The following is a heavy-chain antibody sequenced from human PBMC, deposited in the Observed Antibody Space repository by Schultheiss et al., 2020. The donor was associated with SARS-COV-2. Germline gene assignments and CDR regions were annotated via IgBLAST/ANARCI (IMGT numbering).Heavy chain of an antibody. CDR3: TTEGWNAEFDP. D-gene: IGHD1-1*01. CDR1: GFAFSGYS. J-gene: IGHJ5*02. Sequence: GGSLRLSCAASGFAFSGYSMTWVRQAPGKGLEWVGRIKSKTDGGTTDYAAPVKGRFTISRDDSKNTLYLQMNSLKTEDTAVYYCTTEGWNAEFDPWGQGTLVTVSS. V-gene: IGHV3-15*01. CDR2: IKSKTDGGTT.